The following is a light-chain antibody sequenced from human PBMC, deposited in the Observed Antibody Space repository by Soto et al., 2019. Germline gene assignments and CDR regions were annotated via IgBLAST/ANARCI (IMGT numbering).Light chain of an antibody. Sequence: EIVIAQAPTTPSVSPGATATPSCRASQSVSTDLAWYKQKPGQVPRVVIYGASTRATDIPARFSGSGSGTEFTLTIDSLKSEDFEVYYCQQYNNWPRTFGQGTKVDIK. V-gene: IGKV3-15*01. J-gene: IGKJ1*01. CDR3: QQYNNWPRT. CDR1: QSVSTD. CDR2: GAS.